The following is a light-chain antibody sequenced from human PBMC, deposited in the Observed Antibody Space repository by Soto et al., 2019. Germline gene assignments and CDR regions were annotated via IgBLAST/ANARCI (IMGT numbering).Light chain of an antibody. CDR1: QIVSSYF. CDR2: GAS. Sequence: ETVLTQSPCTLSLSPGERATISCRASQIVSSYFLGWYQQKPGPAPSLLIYGASSMDTGIPDRFTGSGSGTDFTLTISRLEPEDFAVYYCQQYVNSPLTFGPGTKVDIK. V-gene: IGKV3-20*01. J-gene: IGKJ3*01. CDR3: QQYVNSPLT.